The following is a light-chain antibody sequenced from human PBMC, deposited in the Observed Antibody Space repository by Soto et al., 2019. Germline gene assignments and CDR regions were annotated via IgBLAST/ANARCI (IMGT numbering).Light chain of an antibody. CDR3: LQYYDYPYT. J-gene: IGKJ2*01. CDR2: AAS. CDR1: QGVRDD. V-gene: IGKV1-6*01. Sequence: IQMTQSPSSLSASVGDRVTITCRASQGVRDDLAWYQQRPGKAPKLLIYAASNLQSGIPSRFSGSGSGTDFTLIISSLQPEDFATYYCLQYYDYPYTFGQGTKVEIK.